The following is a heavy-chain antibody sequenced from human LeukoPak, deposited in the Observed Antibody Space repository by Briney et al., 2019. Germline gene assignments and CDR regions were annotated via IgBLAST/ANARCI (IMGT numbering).Heavy chain of an antibody. Sequence: SETLSLTCAVSGGSISSSNWWSWVRQPPGKALEWIGEIYHSGSTNYNPSLKSRVTISVDKSKNQFSLKLTSVTAADTAAYYCARQGDSGWYYFDYWGQGTLVTVSS. CDR1: GGSISSSNW. CDR2: IYHSGST. CDR3: ARQGDSGWYYFDY. J-gene: IGHJ4*02. V-gene: IGHV4-4*02. D-gene: IGHD6-19*01.